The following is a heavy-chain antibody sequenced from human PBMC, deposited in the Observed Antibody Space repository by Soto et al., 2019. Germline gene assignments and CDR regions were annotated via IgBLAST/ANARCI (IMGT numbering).Heavy chain of an antibody. J-gene: IGHJ5*02. CDR1: GYTFTSYD. D-gene: IGHD5-18*01. V-gene: IGHV1-8*01. Sequence: QVQLVQSGAEVKKPGASVKVSCKASGYTFTSYDINWVRQATGQGLEWMGWMNPNSGNTGYAQKFQGRVTMTRNTSISTAYMELCSLRSEDTAVYYCARGWGVDTAMVSNWFDPWGQGTLVTVSS. CDR2: MNPNSGNT. CDR3: ARGWGVDTAMVSNWFDP.